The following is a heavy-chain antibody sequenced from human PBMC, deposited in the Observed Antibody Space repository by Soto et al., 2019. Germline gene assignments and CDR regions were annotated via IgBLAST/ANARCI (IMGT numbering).Heavy chain of an antibody. Sequence: GESLKISCKGSGYFFTNYGIGWVRQMPGKGLEWMWTIYPCDSNTRYSPSFQGQVTISADKSINTAYLHWSSLQASDTAVYYCARHAPSWTVVGAMETGMDVWGRGTTVTVSS. CDR3: ARHAPSWTVVGAMETGMDV. V-gene: IGHV5-51*01. CDR1: GYFFTNYG. CDR2: IYPCDSNT. J-gene: IGHJ6*02. D-gene: IGHD2-15*01.